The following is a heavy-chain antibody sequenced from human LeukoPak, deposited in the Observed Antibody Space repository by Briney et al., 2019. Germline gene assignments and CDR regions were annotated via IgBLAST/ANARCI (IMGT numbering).Heavy chain of an antibody. CDR2: ISYDGSNK. V-gene: IGHV3-30*18. J-gene: IGHJ4*02. CDR3: AKDGLDYYDSSGYFDYFDY. Sequence: PGGSLRLSCAASGFTFSSYGMHWVRQAPGKGLEWVAVISYDGSNKYYADSVKGRFTISRDNSKNTLYLQMNSLRAEDTAVYYCAKDGLDYYDSSGYFDYFDYWGQGTLVTVSS. CDR1: GFTFSSYG. D-gene: IGHD3-22*01.